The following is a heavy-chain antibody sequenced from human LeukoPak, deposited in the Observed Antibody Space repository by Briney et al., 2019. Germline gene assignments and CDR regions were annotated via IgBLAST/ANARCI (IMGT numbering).Heavy chain of an antibody. V-gene: IGHV3-30*18. CDR1: GFTFSSYG. CDR3: AKDLEIVVVPAGPFDY. D-gene: IGHD2-2*01. Sequence: GGSLRLSCAASGFTFSSYGMHWVHQAPGKGLEWVAVISYDGSNKYYADSVKGRFTISRDNSKNTLYLQMNSLRAEDTAVYYCAKDLEIVVVPAGPFDYWGQGTLVTVSS. J-gene: IGHJ4*02. CDR2: ISYDGSNK.